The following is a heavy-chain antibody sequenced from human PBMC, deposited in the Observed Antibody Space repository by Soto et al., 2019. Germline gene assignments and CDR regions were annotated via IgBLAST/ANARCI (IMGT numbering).Heavy chain of an antibody. J-gene: IGHJ5*02. CDR2: INPSGYRT. CDR3: VIDNSKNYGTPVASSWFDP. Sequence: ASVKVSCKASGFSFSDYFMHWVRQAPRQGLEWMGIINPSGYRTDYAQKFQGRVTITRDTSTVTVYMDLCSLRYDDTAVYYCVIDNSKNYGTPVASSWFDPWGQGTPVTVSS. V-gene: IGHV1-46*01. D-gene: IGHD4-17*01. CDR1: GFSFSDYF.